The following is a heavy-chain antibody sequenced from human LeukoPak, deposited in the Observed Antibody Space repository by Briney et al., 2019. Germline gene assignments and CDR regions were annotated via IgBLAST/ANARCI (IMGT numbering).Heavy chain of an antibody. CDR1: GYTFTGYY. V-gene: IGHV1-2*02. D-gene: IGHD6-13*01. CDR2: INPNSGGT. J-gene: IGHJ5*02. Sequence: ASVKVSCTASGYTFTGYYMHWVRQAPGQGLEWMGWINPNSGGTNYAQKFQGRVTMTRDTSISTAYMELSRLRSDDTAVYYCARGSRTGQSNSWPFFDPWGQGTLVTVSS. CDR3: ARGSRTGQSNSWPFFDP.